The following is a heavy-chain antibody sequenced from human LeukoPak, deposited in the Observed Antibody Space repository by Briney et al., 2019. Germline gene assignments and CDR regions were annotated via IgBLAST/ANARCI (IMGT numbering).Heavy chain of an antibody. CDR1: GGSFSSGGYY. J-gene: IGHJ4*02. CDR3: ARRIAYYDFWSGYPTPFDY. V-gene: IGHV4-31*03. Sequence: SETLSLTCTVSGGSFSSGGYYWGWIRQRPGKGLEWIGSIYYSGSTYYNPSLKSRVTISVDTSKNQFSLKLSSVTAAATAVYYWARRIAYYDFWSGYPTPFDYWGQGTLVTVSS. D-gene: IGHD3-3*01. CDR2: IYYSGST.